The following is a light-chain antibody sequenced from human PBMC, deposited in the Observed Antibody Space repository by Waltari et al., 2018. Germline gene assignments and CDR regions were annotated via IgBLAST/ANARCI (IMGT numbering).Light chain of an antibody. Sequence: QSVLTQPPSVSAAPGQKVTISCSGTSSNLGSNYVSWYQQHPGAAPKHLIYDKNKRPSGVPDRFSGSKSGTSATLGITGLQTEDEADYHCKTWDRSLSAVVFGGGTKLTVL. CDR1: SSNLGSNY. J-gene: IGLJ2*01. V-gene: IGLV1-51*01. CDR3: KTWDRSLSAVV. CDR2: DKN.